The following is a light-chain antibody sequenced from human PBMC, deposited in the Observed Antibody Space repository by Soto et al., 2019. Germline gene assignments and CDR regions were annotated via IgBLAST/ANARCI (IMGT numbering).Light chain of an antibody. CDR2: TNN. Sequence: QSVLTQPPSASGAPGQRVTISCSGSSSNIGSNTVNWYQQLPGTAPKLLIYTNNQRPSGVRDRFSGSRSGTSASLAISGLQSEDEADYYCAAWDDSLHNYVFGTGTKVNVL. V-gene: IGLV1-44*01. CDR1: SSNIGSNT. J-gene: IGLJ1*01. CDR3: AAWDDSLHNYV.